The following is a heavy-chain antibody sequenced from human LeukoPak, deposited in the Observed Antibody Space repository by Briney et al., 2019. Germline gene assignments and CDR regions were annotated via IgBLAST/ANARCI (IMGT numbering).Heavy chain of an antibody. CDR2: IHYSGST. CDR1: GGSISSTSHY. D-gene: IGHD3-22*01. J-gene: IGHJ2*01. Sequence: PSETLSLTCTLSGGSISSTSHYWGRIRQAPGKGLEWIGSIHYSGSTYSTPSLKSRITPSIDSSKSQYSMKLTPETAADTAVYYCARDGIGYSDWSFDLWGRGTLVTVSS. V-gene: IGHV4-39*01. CDR3: ARDGIGYSDWSFDL.